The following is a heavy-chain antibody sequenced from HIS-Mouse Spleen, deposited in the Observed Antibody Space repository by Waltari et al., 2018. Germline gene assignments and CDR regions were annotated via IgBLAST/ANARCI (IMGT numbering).Heavy chain of an antibody. CDR2: ISYDGSNK. V-gene: IGHV3-30*18. Sequence: LRLSCAASGFTFSSYGMHWVRQAPGKGLEWVAVISYDGSNKYYADSVKGRFTISRDNSKNTLYLQMNSLRAEDTAVYYCAKDKHHAFDYWGQGTLVTVSS. J-gene: IGHJ4*02. CDR1: GFTFSSYG. CDR3: AKDKHHAFDY.